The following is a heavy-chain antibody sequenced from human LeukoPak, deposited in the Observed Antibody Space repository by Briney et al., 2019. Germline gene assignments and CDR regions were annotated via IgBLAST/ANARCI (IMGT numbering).Heavy chain of an antibody. CDR3: AGDGGPFDF. CDR2: IKQDGIEK. D-gene: IGHD2-15*01. CDR1: GFTFRSYW. Sequence: GGSLRLSCAASGFTFRSYWMSWVRQAPGKGLEWVANIKQDGIEKYYVDSVKGRFTISRDNAKNSLYLQMNSLRAEDTAVYYCAGDGGPFDFWGQGTLVTVSS. V-gene: IGHV3-7*03. J-gene: IGHJ4*02.